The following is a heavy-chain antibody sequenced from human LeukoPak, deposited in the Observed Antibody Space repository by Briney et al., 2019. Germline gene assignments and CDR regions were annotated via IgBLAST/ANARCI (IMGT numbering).Heavy chain of an antibody. CDR2: IRYDGSNK. CDR3: AKATSPVHSRNWFDS. CDR1: AFTFSRYG. Sequence: GGSLRLSCAASAFTFSRYGMHWVRQAPGKGLEWVAFIRYDGSNKYYADSVKGRFTISRDNSKNTVNVQMNSLRAEDTAVYYCAKATSPVHSRNWFDSWGQGTLVTVSS. D-gene: IGHD6-13*01. J-gene: IGHJ5*01. V-gene: IGHV3-30*02.